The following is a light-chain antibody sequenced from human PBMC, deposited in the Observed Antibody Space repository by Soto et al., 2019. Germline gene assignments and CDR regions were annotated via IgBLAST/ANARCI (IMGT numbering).Light chain of an antibody. CDR1: RRLGSSH. CDR3: QQYSSWPTCT. J-gene: IGKJ2*02. CDR2: GAS. V-gene: IGKV3-20*01. Sequence: LSLSPGTRSSSPGRRGTLSCRACRRLGSSHLAWYQQKPGQAPRLLIYGASSRATGIPDRFSGSGSGSDFTLTISRLEPEDSAVYYCQQYSSWPTCTFGQGTKLEIK.